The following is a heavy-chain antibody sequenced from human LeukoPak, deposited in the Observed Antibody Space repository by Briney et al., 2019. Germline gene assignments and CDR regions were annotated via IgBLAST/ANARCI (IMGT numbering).Heavy chain of an antibody. V-gene: IGHV4-31*03. CDR1: GGSISGGGYY. J-gene: IGHJ4*02. D-gene: IGHD4-17*01. CDR2: IYYSGST. CDR3: ARDASGYGDYY. Sequence: TSETLSLTCTVSGGSISGGGYYWSWIRQHPGKGLEWIGYIYYSGSTYYSPSLKSRVTISVDTSKNQFSLKLSSVTAADTAVYYCARDASGYGDYYWGQGTLVTVSS.